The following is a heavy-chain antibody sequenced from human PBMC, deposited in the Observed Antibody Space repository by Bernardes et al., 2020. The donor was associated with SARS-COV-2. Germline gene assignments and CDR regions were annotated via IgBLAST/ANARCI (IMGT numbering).Heavy chain of an antibody. CDR1: GFTISSYW. D-gene: IGHD2-2*01. V-gene: IGHV3-74*01. CDR3: ARDDCSSTSCYAEAGFDY. J-gene: IGHJ4*02. CDR2: INSDGSST. Sequence: AWPLSLSRAASGFTISSYWMHLVRTAPGKGLVWVSRINSDGSSTSYADSVKGRFTISRDNAKNTLYLQMNSLRAEDTAVYYCARDDCSSTSCYAEAGFDYWGQGTLVTVSS.